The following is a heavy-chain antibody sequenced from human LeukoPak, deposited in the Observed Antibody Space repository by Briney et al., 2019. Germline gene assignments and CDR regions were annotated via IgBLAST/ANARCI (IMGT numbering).Heavy chain of an antibody. CDR3: ARVAVRGRYYYYGMDV. V-gene: IGHV4-34*01. D-gene: IGHD6-6*01. CDR1: GGSFSGYY. CDR2: INHSGST. J-gene: IGHJ6*02. Sequence: PSETLSLTCAVYGGSFSGYYWSWIRQPPGKGLEWIGEINHSGSTNYNPSLKSRVTISVDTSKNQFSLKLSSVIAADTAVYYCARVAVRGRYYYYGMDVWGQGTTVTVSS.